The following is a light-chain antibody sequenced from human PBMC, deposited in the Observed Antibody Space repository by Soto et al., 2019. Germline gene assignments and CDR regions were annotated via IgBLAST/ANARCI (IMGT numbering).Light chain of an antibody. Sequence: EIVLTQSPGTLSLSPGERATLSCRASQSITSSSLAWYQQKPGQAPRLLIYGASSRATGIPDRFSGSGSGTDFTLTISRLEPDDFAVYYCHQFGSSPPYTFGQGTKLEI. V-gene: IGKV3-20*01. CDR2: GAS. J-gene: IGKJ2*01. CDR1: QSITSSS. CDR3: HQFGSSPPYT.